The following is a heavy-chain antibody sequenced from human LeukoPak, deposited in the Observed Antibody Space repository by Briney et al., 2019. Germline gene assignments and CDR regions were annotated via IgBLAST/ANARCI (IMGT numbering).Heavy chain of an antibody. CDR2: IYNSGST. V-gene: IGHV4-59*01. Sequence: SETLSLTCTVSGVSISSYYWSWIRQPPGKGLEWIGCIYNSGSTSYNPSLKSRVTISVDTSKNQFSLKLSSVTAADTAVYYCARVRWGVSTATSYYFDYWGQGTLVTVSS. CDR1: GVSISSYY. CDR3: ARVRWGVSTATSYYFDY. D-gene: IGHD3-16*01. J-gene: IGHJ4*02.